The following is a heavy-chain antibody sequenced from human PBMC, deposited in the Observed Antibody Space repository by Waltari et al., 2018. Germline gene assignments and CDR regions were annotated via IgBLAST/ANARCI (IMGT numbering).Heavy chain of an antibody. V-gene: IGHV3-48*04. Sequence: EVQLVESGGGLVQPGGPLRLSCAASGFTFSDFSMNWVRQAPGKGLEWVSYIYSTGSTIYYADSVKGRFTISRDNAQNSLYLQMNSLRADDTAVYYCARGYRKAFDIWGQGTMVTVSS. CDR1: GFTFSDFS. CDR2: IYSTGSTI. D-gene: IGHD5-12*01. J-gene: IGHJ3*02. CDR3: ARGYRKAFDI.